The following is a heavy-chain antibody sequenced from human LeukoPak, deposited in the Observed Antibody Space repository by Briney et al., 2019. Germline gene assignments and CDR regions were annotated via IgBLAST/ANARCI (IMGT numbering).Heavy chain of an antibody. CDR3: ARQTYCTSISCHYYYYYMDV. CDR1: GYTFTSYY. Sequence: ASVKVSCKASGYTFTSYYMHWVRQAPGQGLEWMGIINPSGGSTNYAQKFQGRVTMTRDTSTSTVYMELSSLRSEDTAVYYCARQTYCTSISCHYYYYYMDVWGKGTTVTISS. CDR2: INPSGGST. J-gene: IGHJ6*03. D-gene: IGHD2-2*01. V-gene: IGHV1-46*01.